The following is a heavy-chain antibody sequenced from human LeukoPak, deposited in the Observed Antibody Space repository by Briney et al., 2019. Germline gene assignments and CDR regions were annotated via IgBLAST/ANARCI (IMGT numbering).Heavy chain of an antibody. CDR1: GFTFSSYA. CDR2: ISGAST. Sequence: SGGSLRLSCAASGFTFSSYAMSWVRQAPGKGLEWVSVISGASTYYADSVKGRFTISRDNSKNTLYLQMNSLRAEDTAVYYCAKSESSSYYDAFDIWGQGTMVTVSS. CDR3: AKSESSSYYDAFDI. J-gene: IGHJ3*02. V-gene: IGHV3-23*01. D-gene: IGHD6-13*01.